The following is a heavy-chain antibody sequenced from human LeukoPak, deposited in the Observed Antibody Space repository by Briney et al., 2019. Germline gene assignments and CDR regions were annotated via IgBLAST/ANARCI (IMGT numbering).Heavy chain of an antibody. Sequence: GGSLRLSCAASGITVSTNYMSWVRQAPGKGLEWVANIKEDGSEKDYVDSVKGRFTISRDNPKNLLFLQINSLRVEDTAVYYCARETPRRGETRDGYRWGQGTLVTVSS. CDR3: ARETPRRGETRDGYR. CDR2: IKEDGSEK. J-gene: IGHJ4*02. D-gene: IGHD5-24*01. CDR1: GITVSTNY. V-gene: IGHV3-7*01.